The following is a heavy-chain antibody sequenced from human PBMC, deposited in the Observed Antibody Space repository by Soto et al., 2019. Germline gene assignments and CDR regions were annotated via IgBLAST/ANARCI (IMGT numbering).Heavy chain of an antibody. Sequence: EVQLLESGGGLVQPGGSLRLSCAASGFTFSSYAMSWVRQAPGKGLEWVSSISGSGGSTYYADSVKGRFTISRDNSKNTLYLQMNSLRAEDTALYYCAKYASSGITSFDLWGRGTLVTVSS. CDR1: GFTFSSYA. CDR3: AKYASSGITSFDL. D-gene: IGHD3-3*01. CDR2: ISGSGGST. J-gene: IGHJ2*01. V-gene: IGHV3-23*01.